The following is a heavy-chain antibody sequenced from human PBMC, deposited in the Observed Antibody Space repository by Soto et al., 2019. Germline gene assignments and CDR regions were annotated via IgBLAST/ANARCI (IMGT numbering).Heavy chain of an antibody. J-gene: IGHJ4*02. D-gene: IGHD5-12*01. CDR3: AREMWATPDY. V-gene: IGHV1-18*01. CDR2: ISAYNGNT. CDR1: CYTFTRYG. Sequence: ASVKVSCKASCYTFTRYGISWVRQAPGQGLEWMGWISAYNGNTNYAQKLQGRVTMTTDTSTSTAYMELRSLRAEDTAVYYCAREMWATPDYWGPGTLVTVS.